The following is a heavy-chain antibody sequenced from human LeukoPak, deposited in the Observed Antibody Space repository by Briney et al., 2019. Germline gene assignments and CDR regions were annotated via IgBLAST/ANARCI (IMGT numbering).Heavy chain of an antibody. Sequence: PGGSLRLSCAGSGFALNAYSLSWVRQAPGKGLEWVSSIGGSGGSTQYADSVQGRFVISRDNSKNTLYLQMNSLRVEDTAVYFCARDPNGDYIGAFDMWGRGTMVSVSS. CDR1: GFALNAYS. CDR3: ARDPNGDYIGAFDM. CDR2: IGGSGGST. V-gene: IGHV3-23*01. D-gene: IGHD4-17*01. J-gene: IGHJ3*02.